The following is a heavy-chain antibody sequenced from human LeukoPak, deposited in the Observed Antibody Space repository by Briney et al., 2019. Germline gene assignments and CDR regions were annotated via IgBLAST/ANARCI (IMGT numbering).Heavy chain of an antibody. CDR3: ARGGYSFDY. Sequence: PGGSLRLSCAASGFSLSGYWMTWVRQAPGKGLEWVARLHADGSGMYYVDSVKGRFTISRDNAKNSLYLQVNSLRVEDTAVYYCARGGYSFDYLGQGTLVTVSS. D-gene: IGHD5-12*01. CDR2: LHADGSGM. V-gene: IGHV3-7*01. CDR1: GFSLSGYW. J-gene: IGHJ4*02.